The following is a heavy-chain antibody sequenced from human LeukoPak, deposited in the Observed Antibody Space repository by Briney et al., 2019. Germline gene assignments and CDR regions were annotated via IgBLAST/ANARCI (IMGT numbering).Heavy chain of an antibody. CDR2: IIPIFGTA. Sequence: SVKVSCKASGGTFITYTINWVRQAPGQGLEWMGGIIPIFGTANYAQKFQGRITITTDDSTSTAYMELSSLRAEDTAVYYCAKGRLPAAMAYYYYDMDVWGQGTTVTVSS. D-gene: IGHD2-2*01. CDR1: GGTFITYT. J-gene: IGHJ6*02. V-gene: IGHV1-69*05. CDR3: AKGRLPAAMAYYYYDMDV.